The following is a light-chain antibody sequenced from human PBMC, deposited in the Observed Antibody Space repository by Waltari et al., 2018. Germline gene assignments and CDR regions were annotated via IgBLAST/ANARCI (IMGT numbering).Light chain of an antibody. Sequence: QSVLTQPPSVSAAPGQKVTIPCSGSSPHIGTNFVSWYQQLPGTAPKLLIYDSNKRPSVIPDRFSGSKAGTSATLGITGLQTGDEADYYCGTWDSSLSAGVFGGGTKLTVL. CDR2: DSN. J-gene: IGLJ2*01. CDR3: GTWDSSLSAGV. CDR1: SPHIGTNF. V-gene: IGLV1-51*01.